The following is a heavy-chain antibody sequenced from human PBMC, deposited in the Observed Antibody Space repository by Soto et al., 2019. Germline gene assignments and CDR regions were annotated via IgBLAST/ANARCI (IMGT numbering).Heavy chain of an antibody. CDR2: IYYSGST. Sequence: SETLSLTCTVSGGSISSSSYYWGWIRQPPGKGLEWIGSIYYSGSTYYNPSLKSRVTISVDTSKNQFSLKLSSVTAADTAVYYCAREYSSSARESNWFDPWGQGXLVTVYS. CDR1: GGSISSSSYY. J-gene: IGHJ5*02. D-gene: IGHD6-6*01. V-gene: IGHV4-39*02. CDR3: AREYSSSARESNWFDP.